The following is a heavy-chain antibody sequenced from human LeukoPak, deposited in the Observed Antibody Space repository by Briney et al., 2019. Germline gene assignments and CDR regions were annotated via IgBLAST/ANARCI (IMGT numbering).Heavy chain of an antibody. Sequence: SETLSLTCTVWGGSIRSYSWSWLRQPAGKGLEWIGRLYTSGSTNYNPSLKSRVTMSPDTSKNQFSLKLSSVTAADSAVYYCASAGSDLRVNSYFDLWGRGTLVTVSS. V-gene: IGHV4-4*07. J-gene: IGHJ2*01. CDR2: LYTSGST. CDR3: ASAGSDLRVNSYFDL. CDR1: GGSIRSYS. D-gene: IGHD4-23*01.